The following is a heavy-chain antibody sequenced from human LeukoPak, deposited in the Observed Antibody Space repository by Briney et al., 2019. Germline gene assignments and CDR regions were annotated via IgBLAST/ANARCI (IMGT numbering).Heavy chain of an antibody. J-gene: IGHJ4*02. CDR2: IRADGDNT. D-gene: IGHD3-10*01. V-gene: IGHV3-23*01. CDR3: AKGMVRGVILKGFDY. CDR1: GFTFSSYG. Sequence: GGSLRLSCAASGFTFSSYGMSWVRQAPGKRLEWVSGIRADGDNTYYADSVKGRFTISRDNSKNTLYLQMNSLRAEDTAVYYCAKGMVRGVILKGFDYWGQGTLVTVSS.